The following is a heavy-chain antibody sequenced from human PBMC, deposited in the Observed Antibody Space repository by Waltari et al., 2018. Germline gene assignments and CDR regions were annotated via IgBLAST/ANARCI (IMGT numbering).Heavy chain of an antibody. CDR3: ARVGPNTQLADL. CDR2: INPNSGET. CDR1: GYSFTDYY. V-gene: IGHV1-2*02. Sequence: QVQLIQSGAEVKKPGASVTVSCKASGYSFTDYYLHWVRQAPGQGLEWMGWINPNSGETRYVQKFQGRVTMTRDTSISATYMELSRLMSDDTAVYYCARVGPNTQLADLWGQGMLVTVST. D-gene: IGHD6-13*01. J-gene: IGHJ4*02.